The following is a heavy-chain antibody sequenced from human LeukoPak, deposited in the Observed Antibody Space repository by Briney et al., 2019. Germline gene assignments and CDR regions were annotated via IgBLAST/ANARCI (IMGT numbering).Heavy chain of an antibody. CDR2: ISRSSSYI. CDR1: GFTFSSYT. Sequence: GGSLRLSCAASGFTFSSYTMNWVRQAPGKGLEWVSSISRSSSYIYYTDSMKGRFTISRDNAKNSLDLQMHSLRAEDTAVYYCARGSTVVRGVSPAGDYWGQGTLVTVSS. J-gene: IGHJ4*02. V-gene: IGHV3-21*01. D-gene: IGHD3-10*01. CDR3: ARGSTVVRGVSPAGDY.